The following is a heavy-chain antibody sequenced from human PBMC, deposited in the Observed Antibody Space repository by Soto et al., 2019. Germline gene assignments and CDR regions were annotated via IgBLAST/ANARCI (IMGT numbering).Heavy chain of an antibody. CDR2: ISGSGGST. Sequence: EVQLLESGGGLVQPGGSLRLSCAASGFTFSSYAMSWVRQAPGKGLEWVSAISGSGGSTYYADSVKGRFTISRDNSKNMLYLQMNSLRAEDTAVYYCAKEVEERGYSSGWWGDYGMDVWGQGTTVTVSS. J-gene: IGHJ6*02. CDR1: GFTFSSYA. D-gene: IGHD6-13*01. CDR3: AKEVEERGYSSGWWGDYGMDV. V-gene: IGHV3-23*01.